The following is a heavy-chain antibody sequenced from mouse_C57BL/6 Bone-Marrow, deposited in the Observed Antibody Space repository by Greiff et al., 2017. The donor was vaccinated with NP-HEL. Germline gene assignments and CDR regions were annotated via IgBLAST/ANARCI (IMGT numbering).Heavy chain of an antibody. CDR3: ARGAY. V-gene: IGHV1-80*01. CDR1: GYEFSNYW. Sequence: QVQLKESGAELVKSGASVKISCKASGYEFSNYWMNWVKQRPGKGLEWIGQIYPGDGDTNYNGKFKDKATLTADKSSSTAYMQLSRLTSEDSAVYFCARGAYWGQGTLVTGSA. CDR2: IYPGDGDT. J-gene: IGHJ3*01.